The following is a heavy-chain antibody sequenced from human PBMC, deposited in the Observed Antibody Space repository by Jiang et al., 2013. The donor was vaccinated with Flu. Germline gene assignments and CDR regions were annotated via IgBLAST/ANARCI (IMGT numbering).Heavy chain of an antibody. D-gene: IGHD3-3*01. V-gene: IGHV4-61*02. CDR1: GGSISSGSYY. Sequence: GPGLVKPSQTLSLTCTVSGGSISSGSYYWSWIRQPAGKGLEWIGRIYTSGSTNYNPSLKSRVTISVDTSKNQFSLKLSSVTAADTAVYYCARGDGYDFWSGKNWFDPWGQGTLVTVSS. J-gene: IGHJ5*02. CDR3: ARGDGYDFWSGKNWFDP. CDR2: IYTSGST.